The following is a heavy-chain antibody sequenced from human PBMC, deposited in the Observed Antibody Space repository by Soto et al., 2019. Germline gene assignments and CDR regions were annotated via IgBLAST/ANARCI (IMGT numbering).Heavy chain of an antibody. CDR1: GFIFSDHY. V-gene: IGHV3-72*01. Sequence: EVQLVESGGGLVQPGGSLRLSCAAAGFIFSDHYMDWVRQAPGKGLEWVGRIRNKADSYTTEYAASVEGRFTISRDDSKKSLYLQMNSLKTEDTAVYYCARDRTGVGGLGWYFDLWGRGTLVSVSS. J-gene: IGHJ2*01. CDR2: IRNKADSYTT. D-gene: IGHD1-26*01. CDR3: ARDRTGVGGLGWYFDL.